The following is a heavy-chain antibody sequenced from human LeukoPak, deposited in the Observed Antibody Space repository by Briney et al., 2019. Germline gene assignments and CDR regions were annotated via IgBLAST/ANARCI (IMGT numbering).Heavy chain of an antibody. CDR2: IDSGSSYI. CDR3: ARDLSGVTGYTYGRGIDY. Sequence: GGSLRLSCAASGFTLSTYTMNWVRQAPGKGLEWVSSIDSGSSYIYYADSVKGRFTISRDNAKNSLYLQMNSLRAEDTAVYYCARDLSGVTGYTYGRGIDYWGQGTLVTVSS. V-gene: IGHV3-21*01. D-gene: IGHD5-18*01. CDR1: GFTLSTYT. J-gene: IGHJ4*02.